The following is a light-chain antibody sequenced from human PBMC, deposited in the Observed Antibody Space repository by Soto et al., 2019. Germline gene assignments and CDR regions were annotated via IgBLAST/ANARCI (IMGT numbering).Light chain of an antibody. V-gene: IGKV1-5*01. Sequence: GDRVTITCRASQSISSWLAWYQQKPGKAPKLLIYDASSLESGVPSRFSGSGSGTEFTLTISSLQPDDFATYYCQQYNSYRAFGQGTKVDI. J-gene: IGKJ1*01. CDR3: QQYNSYRA. CDR2: DAS. CDR1: QSISSW.